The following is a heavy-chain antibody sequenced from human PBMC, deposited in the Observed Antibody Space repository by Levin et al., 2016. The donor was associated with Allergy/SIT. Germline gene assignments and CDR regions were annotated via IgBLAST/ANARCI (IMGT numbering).Heavy chain of an antibody. Sequence: GESLKISCAASGFTFSSYSMNWVRQAPGKGLEWVSSISSSSSYIYYADSVKGRFTISRDNAKNSLYLQMNSLRAEDTAVYYCAIIASGYSSSHTFDYWGQGTLVTVSS. J-gene: IGHJ4*02. CDR2: ISSSSSYI. V-gene: IGHV3-21*01. D-gene: IGHD6-6*01. CDR3: AIIASGYSSSHTFDY. CDR1: GFTFSSYS.